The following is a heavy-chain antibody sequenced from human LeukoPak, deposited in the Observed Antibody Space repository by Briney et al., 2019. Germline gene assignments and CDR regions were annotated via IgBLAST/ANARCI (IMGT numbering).Heavy chain of an antibody. J-gene: IGHJ5*02. CDR3: ARAFYPTEYDWFDP. D-gene: IGHD2/OR15-2a*01. CDR2: MNPNSGNT. CDR1: GYTFTNYV. Sequence: GASVKVSCKASGYTFTNYVINWVRQATGQGLEWMGWMNPNSGNTGYAQKFQGRVTMTRNTSISTAYMELSSLRSEDTAVYYCARAFYPTEYDWFDPCGQGTLVTVSS. V-gene: IGHV1-8*01.